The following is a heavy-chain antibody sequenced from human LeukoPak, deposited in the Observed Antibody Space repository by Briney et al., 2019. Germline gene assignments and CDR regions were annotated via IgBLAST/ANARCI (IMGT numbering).Heavy chain of an antibody. CDR2: INQDGSEK. J-gene: IGHJ4*02. CDR3: TRSLDY. Sequence: GGSLRLSCAASGFTFSTYWMVWVRRAPGRGLEWVANINQDGSEKYYVDSVKGRFTISRDNAKNSLYLQMNSLRAEDTDTYYCTRSLDYWGQGIQVTVSS. CDR1: GFTFSTYW. V-gene: IGHV3-7*01.